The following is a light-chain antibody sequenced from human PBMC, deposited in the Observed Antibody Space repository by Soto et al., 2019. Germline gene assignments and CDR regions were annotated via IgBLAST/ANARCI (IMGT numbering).Light chain of an antibody. CDR3: QQSYSTASIT. CDR1: QSISSY. CDR2: AAS. V-gene: IGKV1-39*01. Sequence: DIQMTQSPSSLSASVGDRVTITCRASQSISSYLNWYQQKPGKAPKLLIYAASSLQSGVPSRFSGSGSGTDFTLTISSLQPEDFATYYWQQSYSTASITFGQGTRLEIK. J-gene: IGKJ5*01.